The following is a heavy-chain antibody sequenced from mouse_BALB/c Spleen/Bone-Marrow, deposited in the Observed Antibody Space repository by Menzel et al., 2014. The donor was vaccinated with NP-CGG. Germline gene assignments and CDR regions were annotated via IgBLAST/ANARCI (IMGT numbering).Heavy chain of an antibody. Sequence: VQLQPSGVELVTAASPVMLSWNASYNIFTSYWMNWVKQRPGRGVEWIGRLDPSDSETHYNQKFKDKSTLTVDKSSSTAYMQLKSLTSEDSAVYYFARSGDLACFAYWGQGTLVLVSA. CDR2: LDPSDSET. CDR1: YNIFTSYW. CDR3: ARSGDLACFAY. V-gene: IGHV1-69*01. D-gene: IGHD2-13*01. J-gene: IGHJ3*01.